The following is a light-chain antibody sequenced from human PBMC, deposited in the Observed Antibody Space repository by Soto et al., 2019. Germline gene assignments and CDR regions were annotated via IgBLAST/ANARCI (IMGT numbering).Light chain of an antibody. J-gene: IGLJ2*01. Sequence: QAVVTQPPSASGTPGQRVAISCSGSSSNIGSNYVFWYQQLPGAAPKLLIYRSDQRPSGVPDRFSGSTSGTSASLAISGLRSEDEADYHCAAWDDSLMGPVFGGGTKLTVL. CDR2: RSD. V-gene: IGLV1-47*01. CDR1: SSNIGSNY. CDR3: AAWDDSLMGPV.